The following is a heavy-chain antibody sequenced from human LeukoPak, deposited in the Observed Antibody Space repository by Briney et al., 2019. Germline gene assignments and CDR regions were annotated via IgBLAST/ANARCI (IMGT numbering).Heavy chain of an antibody. J-gene: IGHJ4*02. CDR1: GGSISSGGDY. V-gene: IGHV4-30-4*08. Sequence: SQTLSLTCTVSGGSISSGGDYWSWLRQLPGKGLEWIGYIDYSGSTYYNPSLKSRVIISVNTSKNQFSLKLSSVSAADTAVYYCARALRGEGDFDYWGQGTLGTVSS. CDR3: ARALRGEGDFDY. D-gene: IGHD3-10*01. CDR2: IDYSGST.